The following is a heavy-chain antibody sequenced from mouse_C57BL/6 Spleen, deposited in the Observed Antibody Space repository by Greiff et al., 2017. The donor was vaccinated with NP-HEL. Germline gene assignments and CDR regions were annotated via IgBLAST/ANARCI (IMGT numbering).Heavy chain of an antibody. Sequence: VQRVESGAELVKPGASVKLSCKASGYTFTEYTIHWVKQRSGQGLEWIGWFYPGSGSIKYNEKFKDKATLTADKSSSTVYMELSRLTSEDSAVYFCARHESLYDYDGAWFAYWGQGTLVTVSA. CDR1: GYTFTEYT. D-gene: IGHD2-4*01. J-gene: IGHJ3*01. CDR3: ARHESLYDYDGAWFAY. V-gene: IGHV1-62-2*01. CDR2: FYPGSGSI.